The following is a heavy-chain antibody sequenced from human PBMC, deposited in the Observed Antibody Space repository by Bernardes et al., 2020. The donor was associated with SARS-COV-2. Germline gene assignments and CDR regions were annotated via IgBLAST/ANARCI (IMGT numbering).Heavy chain of an antibody. CDR2: ISGSGCST. J-gene: IGHJ4*02. CDR3: AKREYYDFWSGPIDY. CDR1: GFTFSSYA. V-gene: IGHV3-23*01. Sequence: GGSLRLSCAASGFTFSSYAMNWVRQAPGKGLEWVSAISGSGCSTYYADSVRGRFTISRDNSKNTLYLQMNSQRAEDTAVYYCAKREYYDFWSGPIDYWGQGTLVTVAS. D-gene: IGHD3-3*01.